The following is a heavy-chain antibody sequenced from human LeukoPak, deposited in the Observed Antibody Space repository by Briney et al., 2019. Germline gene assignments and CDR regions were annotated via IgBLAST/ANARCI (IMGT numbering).Heavy chain of an antibody. J-gene: IGHJ6*04. Sequence: PGGSLRLSCAASGFTFSSYEMNWVRQAPGKGLEWVSYISSSGSTIYYADSVKGRFTISRDNAKNSLYLQMDSLRAEDTAVYYCAELGITMIGGVWGKGTTVTVSS. CDR3: AELGITMIGGV. CDR1: GFTFSSYE. CDR2: ISSSGSTI. V-gene: IGHV3-48*03. D-gene: IGHD3-10*02.